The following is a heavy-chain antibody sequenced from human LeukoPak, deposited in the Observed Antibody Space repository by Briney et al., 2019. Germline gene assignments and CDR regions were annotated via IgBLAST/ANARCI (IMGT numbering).Heavy chain of an antibody. CDR2: ISKDGSNK. Sequence: GGSLRLSCATSGFTFSSYNMHWVRQAPGKVLEWVAVISKDGSNKYYADSVKGRFTISRDNSKNTVYVEMNSLRGEDTAVYYCARRPPAVAGLDYWGQGTLVTVSS. J-gene: IGHJ4*02. CDR3: ARRPPAVAGLDY. D-gene: IGHD6-19*01. V-gene: IGHV3-30*03. CDR1: GFTFSSYN.